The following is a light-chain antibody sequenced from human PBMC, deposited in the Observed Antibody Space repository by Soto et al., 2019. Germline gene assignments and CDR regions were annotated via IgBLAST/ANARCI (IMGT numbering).Light chain of an antibody. CDR2: DVS. V-gene: IGLV2-14*01. CDR1: SSDVGGYNY. J-gene: IGLJ1*01. Sequence: ALTQPASVSGSPGQSITISCTGTSSDVGGYNYVSWYQQHPGKAPKLMIYDVSNRPSGVSNRFSGSKSGNTASLTISGLQAEDEADYYCSSYASSSTPYAFGTGTKVTVL. CDR3: SSYASSSTPYA.